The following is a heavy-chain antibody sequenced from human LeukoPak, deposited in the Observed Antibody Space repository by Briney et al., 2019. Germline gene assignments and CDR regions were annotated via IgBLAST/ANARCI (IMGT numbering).Heavy chain of an antibody. V-gene: IGHV4-38-2*02. CDR2: LYHSGST. CDR1: GYSISNGYY. CDR3: ASPRDIIVVVDATAGYFDL. J-gene: IGHJ2*01. Sequence: SKTLSLTCTVSGYSISNGYYWSWIRQPPGKGLEWIGSLYHSGSTFYNPSLKNRVSISVDTSNNQFSLKLSSVTAADTAVYYCASPRDIIVVVDATAGYFDLWGRGTLVTVSS. D-gene: IGHD2-15*01.